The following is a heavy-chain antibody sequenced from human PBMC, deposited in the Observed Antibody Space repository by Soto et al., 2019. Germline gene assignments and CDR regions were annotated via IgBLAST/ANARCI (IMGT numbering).Heavy chain of an antibody. CDR3: ARAYSSGWYFDY. J-gene: IGHJ4*02. V-gene: IGHV1-18*04. Sequence: ASVKVSCKASGYTFTSYGISWVRQAPGQGPEWMGWISAYNGNTNYAQKLQGRVTMTTDTSTSTAYMELRSLRSDDTAVYYCARAYSSGWYFDYWGQGSLVTVSS. D-gene: IGHD6-19*01. CDR1: GYTFTSYG. CDR2: ISAYNGNT.